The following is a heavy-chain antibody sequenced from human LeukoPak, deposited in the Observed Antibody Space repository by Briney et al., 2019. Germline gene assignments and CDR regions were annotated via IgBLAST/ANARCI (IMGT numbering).Heavy chain of an antibody. V-gene: IGHV1-18*01. J-gene: IGHJ5*02. D-gene: IGHD6-25*01. CDR2: ISAYNGNT. CDR3: ARGKSAGDWFDP. Sequence: GASVKVSCKASGGTFSSYAISWVRQAPGQGLEWMGWISAYNGNTNYAQKLQGRVTMTTDTSTSTAYMELRSLRSDDTAVYYCARGKSAGDWFDPWGQGTLVTVSS. CDR1: GGTFSSYA.